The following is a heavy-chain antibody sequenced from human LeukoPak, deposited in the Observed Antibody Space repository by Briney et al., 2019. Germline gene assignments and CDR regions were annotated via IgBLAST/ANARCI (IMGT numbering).Heavy chain of an antibody. D-gene: IGHD3-10*01. V-gene: IGHV4-34*01. CDR3: ARKLYGSGSYYPH. CDR1: GGSFSGYY. CDR2: IDHSGSA. J-gene: IGHJ4*02. Sequence: SETLSLTCAVYGGSFSGYYWSWIRQPPGKGLEWIGEIDHSGSANYNPSLKSRVTISVDTSKNQFSLRLSSVTAADTAVYYCARKLYGSGSYYPHWGQGTLVTVSS.